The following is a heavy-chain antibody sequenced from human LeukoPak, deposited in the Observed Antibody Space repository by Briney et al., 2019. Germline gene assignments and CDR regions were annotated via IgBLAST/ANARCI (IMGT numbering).Heavy chain of an antibody. CDR3: ARGLVVVLAAIRIGGFDY. Sequence: SETLSLTCAVYGGSFSGYYWSWIRQPPGKGLEWIGEINHSGSTNYNPSLKSRVTISVETSKNQFSLKLSSVTAADTAVYYCARGLVVVLAAIRIGGFDYWGQGTLVTVSS. CDR2: INHSGST. D-gene: IGHD2-2*01. J-gene: IGHJ4*02. V-gene: IGHV4-34*01. CDR1: GGSFSGYY.